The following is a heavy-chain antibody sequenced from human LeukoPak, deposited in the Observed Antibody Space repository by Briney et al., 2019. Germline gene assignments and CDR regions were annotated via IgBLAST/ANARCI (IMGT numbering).Heavy chain of an antibody. CDR1: GGSISNYY. D-gene: IGHD5-24*01. V-gene: IGHV4-59*08. CDR3: ARLDAAAGRYLQFFY. J-gene: IGHJ4*02. Sequence: PSETLSLTCTVSGGSISNYYWSWIRQSPEKGLEWIGYIRGSGSTNYNPSLKSRFTISVDTSKNQFSLKLSSVTAADTAVYYCARLDAAAGRYLQFFYWGQGTLVTVS. CDR2: IRGSGST.